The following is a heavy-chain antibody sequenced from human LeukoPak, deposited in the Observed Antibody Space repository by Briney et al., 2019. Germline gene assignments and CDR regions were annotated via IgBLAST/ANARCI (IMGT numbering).Heavy chain of an antibody. CDR3: ARDPGLTVTPYYYYYMDV. CDR2: INPSGGST. CDR1: GYTFTSYY. V-gene: IGHV1-46*01. D-gene: IGHD4-11*01. Sequence: ASVKVSCKASGYTFTSYYMHWVRQAPGKGLEWMGIINPSGGSTSYAQKFQGRVTMTRDMSTSTVYMELSSLRSEDTAVYYCARDPGLTVTPYYYYYMDVWGKGTTVTVSS. J-gene: IGHJ6*03.